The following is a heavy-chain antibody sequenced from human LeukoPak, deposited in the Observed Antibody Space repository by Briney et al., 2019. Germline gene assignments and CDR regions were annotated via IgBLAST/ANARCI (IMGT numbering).Heavy chain of an antibody. D-gene: IGHD2-15*01. Sequence: GGSLRLSCAASGFTFSSYWMSWVRQAPGKGLEWVANIKQDGSEKYYVDSVKGRFTISRDNAKNSLYLQMNSLRAEDTALYHCARRGIAATFDIWGQGTMVTVSS. CDR2: IKQDGSEK. CDR1: GFTFSSYW. J-gene: IGHJ3*02. V-gene: IGHV3-7*03. CDR3: ARRGIAATFDI.